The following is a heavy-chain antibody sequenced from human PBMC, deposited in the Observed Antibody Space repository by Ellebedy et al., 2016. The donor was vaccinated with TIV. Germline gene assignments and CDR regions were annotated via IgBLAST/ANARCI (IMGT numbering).Heavy chain of an antibody. D-gene: IGHD6-19*01. Sequence: SETLSLTCTVSGASISSYYWSWIRQPPGKGLEWIGYIYNFYNSGSTNYNPSLESRVTISVDTSTNQFSLRLSSVSAADTAVYYCARFNSGWSGGRYFDYWGQGTLVTVSS. CDR2: IYNFYNSGST. CDR3: ARFNSGWSGGRYFDY. CDR1: GASISSYY. V-gene: IGHV4-59*01. J-gene: IGHJ4*02.